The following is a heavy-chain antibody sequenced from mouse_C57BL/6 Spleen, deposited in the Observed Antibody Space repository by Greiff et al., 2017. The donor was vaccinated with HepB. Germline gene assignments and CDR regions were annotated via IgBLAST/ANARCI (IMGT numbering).Heavy chain of an antibody. D-gene: IGHD1-1*01. Sequence: VQLQQSGPELVKPGASVKISCKASGYTFTDYYMNWVKQSHGKSLEWIGDINPNNGGTSYNQKFKGKATLTVDKSSSTAYMELRSLTSEDSAVYYCARESHGSSYPWFAYWGQGTLVTVSA. CDR1: GYTFTDYY. V-gene: IGHV1-26*01. CDR2: INPNNGGT. J-gene: IGHJ3*01. CDR3: ARESHGSSYPWFAY.